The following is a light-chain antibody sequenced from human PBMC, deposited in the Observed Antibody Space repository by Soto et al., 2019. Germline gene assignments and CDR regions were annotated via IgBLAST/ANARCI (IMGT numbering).Light chain of an antibody. CDR2: EVN. V-gene: IGLV2-23*02. CDR3: CSSGGSPTYV. CDR1: SSNVGSYKL. J-gene: IGLJ1*01. Sequence: SVLTQPASVSGSPGQSITISCTGTSSNVGSYKLVSWYQQHPGKAPKLMIFEVNKRPSGVSNRFSGSKSGNTASLTISGLKVEDEADYYCCSSGGSPTYVFRTGTKVTVL.